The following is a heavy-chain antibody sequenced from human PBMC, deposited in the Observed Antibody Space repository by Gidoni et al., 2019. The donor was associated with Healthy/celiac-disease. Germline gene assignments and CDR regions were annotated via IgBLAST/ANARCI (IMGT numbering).Heavy chain of an antibody. CDR1: GFTFSDYY. CDR3: ARDYAGLRLGELSFYYYDYGMDV. CDR2: ISSSGSTI. V-gene: IGHV3-11*01. D-gene: IGHD3-16*02. J-gene: IGHJ6*02. Sequence: QVQLVESGGGLVKPGGSLRISCAASGFTFSDYYMSWIRQAPGKGRDWVSYISSSGSTIYYADSVKGRFTISRDNAKNSLYLQMNSLRAEDTAVYYCARDYAGLRLGELSFYYYDYGMDVWGQGTTVTVSS.